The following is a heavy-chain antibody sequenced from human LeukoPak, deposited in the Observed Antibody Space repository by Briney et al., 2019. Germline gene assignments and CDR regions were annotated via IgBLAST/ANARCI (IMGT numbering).Heavy chain of an antibody. V-gene: IGHV3-53*01. CDR3: ARAHCRSTSCYYGDAFDI. D-gene: IGHD2-2*01. J-gene: IGHJ3*02. CDR2: IYSGGST. Sequence: GGSLRLSCAASGFSVSSTYMSWVRQAPGKGLEWVSVIYSGGSTYYAESVKGRFTISRDSSKNTLCLQMNSLRAEDTAVYYCARAHCRSTSCYYGDAFDIWGQGTMVTVSS. CDR1: GFSVSSTY.